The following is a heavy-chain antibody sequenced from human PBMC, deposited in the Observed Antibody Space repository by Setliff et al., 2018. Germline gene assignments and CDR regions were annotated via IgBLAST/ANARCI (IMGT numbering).Heavy chain of an antibody. CDR3: ARHTGTAWVDWFDP. J-gene: IGHJ5*02. CDR2: IIPIFGTA. D-gene: IGHD1-1*01. V-gene: IGHV1-69*05. Sequence: SVKVSCKASGATFSSYAISWVRQAPGQGLEWMGGIIPIFGTANYAQKFQGRVTITTDESTSTAYMELRSLRSDDTAVYYCARHTGTAWVDWFDPWGQGTLVTVSS. CDR1: GATFSSYA.